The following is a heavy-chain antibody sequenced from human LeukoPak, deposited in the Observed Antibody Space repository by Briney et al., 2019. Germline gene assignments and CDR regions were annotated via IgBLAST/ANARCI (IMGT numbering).Heavy chain of an antibody. CDR2: INHRGST. CDR1: GESLSKYY. V-gene: IGHV4-34*01. J-gene: IGHJ4*02. CDR3: ASSVGSTDY. Sequence: SETLSLTCAVYGESLSKYYWTWIRQSPGKGLEWIGEINHRGSTNLNPSLKSRVTLPVDTSKHQFSLKLTSVTAADAAVYYCASSVGSTDYWGQGTLVTVSS. D-gene: IGHD1-26*01.